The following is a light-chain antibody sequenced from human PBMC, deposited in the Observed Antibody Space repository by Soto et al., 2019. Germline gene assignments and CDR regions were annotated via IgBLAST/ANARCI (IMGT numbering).Light chain of an antibody. CDR1: QDISNY. CDR3: QQYDNLPLT. J-gene: IGKJ3*01. V-gene: IGKV1-33*01. Sequence: DIQMTQSPSSLSASVGDRVTITCQASQDISNYLNWYQQKPGKAPKLLIYDASNLETGVPSRFSGSGSVTDFTFTISSLQPEDIATYYCQQYDNLPLTFGRGTKVDIK. CDR2: DAS.